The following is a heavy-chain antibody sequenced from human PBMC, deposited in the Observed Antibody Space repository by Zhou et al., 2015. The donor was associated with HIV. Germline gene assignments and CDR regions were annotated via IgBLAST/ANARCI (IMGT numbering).Heavy chain of an antibody. Sequence: QVQLVESGGGVVQPGEVPETLLCSLWIQLQYAIHWVRQAPGKGLEWVAFIRFDDSHEYYADSVRGRFTISRDKSRSTLYLQMNRLIPEDTAVYYCAKEIFSGYVSVVPAYWGQGTLVTVSS. CDR3: AKEIFSGYVSVVPAY. V-gene: IGHV3-30*02. J-gene: IGHJ4*02. D-gene: IGHD5-12*01. CDR1: IQLQYA. CDR2: IRFDDSHE.